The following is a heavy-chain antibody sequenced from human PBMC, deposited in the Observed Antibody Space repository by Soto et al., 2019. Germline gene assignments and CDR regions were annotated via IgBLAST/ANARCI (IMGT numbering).Heavy chain of an antibody. D-gene: IGHD4-17*01. CDR1: DGSFSGYY. J-gene: IGHJ6*01. CDR3: ERATGIYYYGREV. CDR2: INHSGST. V-gene: IGHV4-34*01. Sequence: PSETLSLTCAVYDGSFSGYYWSWIRQPPGKGLEWIGEINHSGSTNYNPSLKSRVTISVDTSKNQFSLKLSAVTAAYTAVYYCERATGIYYYGREVRRKGPTVTVCS.